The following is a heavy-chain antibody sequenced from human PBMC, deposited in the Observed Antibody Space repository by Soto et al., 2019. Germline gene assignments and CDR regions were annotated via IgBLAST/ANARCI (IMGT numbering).Heavy chain of an antibody. V-gene: IGHV3-11*06. CDR3: ARDDRRYYYDSSGYYFDAFDI. CDR1: GFTFSDYY. CDR2: ISGTDPYM. D-gene: IGHD3-22*01. J-gene: IGHJ3*02. Sequence: PGGSLRLSCAASGFTFSDYYMSWVRQAPGKGLEWVSYISGTDPYMKYADSVKGRFTISRDNAKNSLYLQMNSLRAEDTAVYYCARDDRRYYYDSSGYYFDAFDIWGQGTMVTVSS.